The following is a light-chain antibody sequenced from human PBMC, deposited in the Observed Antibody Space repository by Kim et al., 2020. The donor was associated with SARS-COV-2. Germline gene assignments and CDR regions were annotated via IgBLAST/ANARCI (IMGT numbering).Light chain of an antibody. CDR2: EDD. CDR1: KLGNNH. J-gene: IGLJ3*02. CDR3: QAWDTDSAWV. V-gene: IGLV3-1*01. Sequence: PGKTATITWSGDKLGNNHVCWYQKQPGQSLVLVLREDDKRPSGIPDRLSGYKCGNIAPLTVSGTQPRDEADYFCQAWDTDSAWVFGGGTKLTVL.